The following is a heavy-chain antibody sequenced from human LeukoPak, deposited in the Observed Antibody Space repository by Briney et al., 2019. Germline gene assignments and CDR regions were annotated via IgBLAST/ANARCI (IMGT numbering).Heavy chain of an antibody. D-gene: IGHD6-19*01. Sequence: GGSLRLSCAASGFTFSSYSMNWVRQAPGKGLEWVSYISSSSSTTYYADSVKGRFTISRDNSKNTLYLQMNSLRAEDTAVYYCAKTAEGGIAVAGTIYFDYWGQGTLVTVSS. CDR2: ISSSSSTT. J-gene: IGHJ4*02. V-gene: IGHV3-48*01. CDR3: AKTAEGGIAVAGTIYFDY. CDR1: GFTFSSYS.